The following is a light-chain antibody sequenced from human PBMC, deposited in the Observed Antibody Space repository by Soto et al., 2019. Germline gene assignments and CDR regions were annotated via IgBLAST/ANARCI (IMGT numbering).Light chain of an antibody. V-gene: IGLV1-47*02. CDR3: AAWDDSLSGPV. Sequence: QSVLTQSPSASGTPGQSVTISCSGTTSNIGYAYVHWSQQLPGTAPKLLIYSNDRRPSGVPDRFSGSKSRTSASLAISGFRSEDEADYYCAAWDDSLSGPVFGGGTKLTVL. CDR2: SND. CDR1: TSNIGYAY. J-gene: IGLJ3*02.